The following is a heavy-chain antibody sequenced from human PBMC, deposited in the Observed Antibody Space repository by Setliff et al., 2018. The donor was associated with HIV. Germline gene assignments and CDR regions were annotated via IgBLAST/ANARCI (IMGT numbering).Heavy chain of an antibody. Sequence: PSETLSLTCAVYGESFNTYFWSWIRQPPGKGLEWIGQINHSGSTNYSPSLKSRVTISVDKYKNQFSLQLNSMTDADTAVYYCARVALSVTRTSLRAFDIWGQGTMVTVSS. J-gene: IGHJ3*02. CDR2: INHSGST. D-gene: IGHD1-7*01. CDR3: ARVALSVTRTSLRAFDI. CDR1: GESFNTYF. V-gene: IGHV4-34*01.